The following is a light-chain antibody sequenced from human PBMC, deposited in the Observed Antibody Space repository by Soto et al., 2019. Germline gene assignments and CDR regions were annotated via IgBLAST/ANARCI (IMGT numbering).Light chain of an antibody. CDR3: QQRNIWPTVT. J-gene: IGKJ5*01. Sequence: EIVFTQSPATLSLSPGERATLSCRASPSVTNFLAWYQQKPGQAPRLLLYGAFNRATGIPARFSGSGSGTDLTLTISSLEPEDSAIYYCQQRNIWPTVTFGQGTRLEN. CDR2: GAF. CDR1: PSVTNF. V-gene: IGKV3-11*01.